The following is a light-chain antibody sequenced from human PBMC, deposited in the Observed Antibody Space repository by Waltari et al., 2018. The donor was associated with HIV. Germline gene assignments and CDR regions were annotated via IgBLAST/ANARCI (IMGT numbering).Light chain of an antibody. J-gene: IGLJ1*01. CDR3: GTWDSSLSAVV. Sequence: QSVLTQPPSVSAAPGQKVTISCPGSSSNIAINYVSWYQQLPGTAPNLLIYDDNERPSGIPDRFSGSKSGTSATLGITGLQTGDEADYYCGTWDSSLSAVVFGTVTKVTVL. CDR2: DDN. CDR1: SSNIAINY. V-gene: IGLV1-51*01.